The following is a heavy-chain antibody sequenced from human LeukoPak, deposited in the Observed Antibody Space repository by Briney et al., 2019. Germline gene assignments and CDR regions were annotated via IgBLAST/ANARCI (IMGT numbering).Heavy chain of an antibody. CDR3: ARCGRNNRGYYYMED. J-gene: IGHJ6*03. V-gene: IGHV4-59*01. D-gene: IGHD2/OR15-2a*01. CDR2: THYSGSS. Sequence: SETLSLTCTVSGGSISGYSWSWTRQPPGKGLEWIGYTHYSGSSNYNPSLKSRVTISVDTSKNQFSLKVSSVTAADTAVYYCARCGRNNRGYYYMEDWGKGTTVTVSS. CDR1: GGSISGYS.